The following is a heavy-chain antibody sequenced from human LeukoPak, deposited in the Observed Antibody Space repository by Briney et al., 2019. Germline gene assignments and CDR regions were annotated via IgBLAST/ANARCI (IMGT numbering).Heavy chain of an antibody. V-gene: IGHV4-39*07. CDR1: GGSISSGSYY. CDR2: IYYSGST. J-gene: IGHJ4*02. D-gene: IGHD3-10*01. Sequence: PSETLSLTCTVSGGSISSGSYYWSWIRQPPGKGLEWIGSIYYSGSTYYNPSLKSRVTISVDTSKNQFSLKLSSVTAADTAVYYCARDHLWFGEFDYWGQGTLVTVSS. CDR3: ARDHLWFGEFDY.